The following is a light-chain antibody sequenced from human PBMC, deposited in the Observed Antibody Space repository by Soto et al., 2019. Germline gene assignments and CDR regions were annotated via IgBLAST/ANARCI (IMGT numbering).Light chain of an antibody. J-gene: IGKJ1*01. CDR3: QQSNSYLWT. CDR2: KAS. V-gene: IGKV1-5*03. CDR1: QTISSW. Sequence: DIQITQSHSTLSGSVGDRVTITCRASQTISSWLAWYQQKPGKAPKLLIYKASTLESGVPSNLSGSGSGTEFTLTINSLQPEDFATYYCQQSNSYLWTFAQVSKV.